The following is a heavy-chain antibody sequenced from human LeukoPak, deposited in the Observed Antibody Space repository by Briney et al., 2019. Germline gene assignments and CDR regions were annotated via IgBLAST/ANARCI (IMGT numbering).Heavy chain of an antibody. Sequence: SVKVSCKASGGTFSSYAISWVRLAPGQGLEWMGGIIPIFGTANYAQKFQGRVTITADESTSTAYMELSSLRSEDTAVYYCARDGWGYCSGGSCSDRYWYFDLWGRGTLVTVSS. D-gene: IGHD2-15*01. CDR1: GGTFSSYA. V-gene: IGHV1-69*01. CDR2: IIPIFGTA. CDR3: ARDGWGYCSGGSCSDRYWYFDL. J-gene: IGHJ2*01.